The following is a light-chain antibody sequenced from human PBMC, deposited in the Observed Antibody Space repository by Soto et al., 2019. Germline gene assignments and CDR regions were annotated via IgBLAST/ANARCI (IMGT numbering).Light chain of an antibody. CDR1: QDIKNY. CDR2: DAS. Sequence: DIQMTQSPSSLSASVGDRFTITCHASQDIKNYLNWYQQKSGKAPKLLIYDASDLETGVPSRFSGSGSGTEFTLTISSLQPDDFATYYCQQYNSYPMTFGQGTRLEIK. V-gene: IGKV1-33*01. J-gene: IGKJ5*01. CDR3: QQYNSYPMT.